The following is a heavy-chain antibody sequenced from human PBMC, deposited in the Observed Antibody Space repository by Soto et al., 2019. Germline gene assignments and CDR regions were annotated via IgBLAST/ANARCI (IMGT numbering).Heavy chain of an antibody. CDR1: GFTFSNFA. V-gene: IGHV3-23*01. J-gene: IGHJ4*02. CDR2: ISGSGSTT. Sequence: EVQLLDSGGGSEQPGGSLRLSCAASGFTFSNFAMGWVRQAPGKGLEWVSTISGSGSTTYYADSVKARFTISRDNSRNTVFLQMRSLRDDDTAVYFCAKDNEVYADSAGYFDYWGQGALVTVSS. D-gene: IGHD4-17*01. CDR3: AKDNEVYADSAGYFDY.